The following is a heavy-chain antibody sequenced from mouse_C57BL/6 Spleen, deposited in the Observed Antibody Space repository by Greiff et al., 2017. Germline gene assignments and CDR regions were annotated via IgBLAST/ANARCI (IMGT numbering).Heavy chain of an antibody. V-gene: IGHV8-12*01. CDR1: GFSLSTSGMG. CDR2: IYWDDDK. D-gene: IGHD1-1*01. J-gene: IGHJ4*01. CDR3: ARRPYWCGSNCDAMDY. Sequence: QVTLKVSGPGILQSSQTLSLTCSFSGFSLSTSGMGVSWIRQPSGKGLEWLAHIYWDDDKRSDPSLKRRPTISHDTSRNQVFLKITSVDTADTATYYCARRPYWCGSNCDAMDYWGQGTSVTVSA.